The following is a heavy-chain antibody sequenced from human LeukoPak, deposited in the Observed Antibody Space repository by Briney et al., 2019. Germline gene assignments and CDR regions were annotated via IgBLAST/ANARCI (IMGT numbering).Heavy chain of an antibody. V-gene: IGHV3-7*01. CDR2: IKQDGSEK. CDR3: ARDMVPQNIVATISDY. CDR1: GLTFSSYW. Sequence: GGSLRLSCAASGLTFSSYWMSWVRQAPGKGLEWVANIKQDGSEKYYVDSVKGRFTISRDNAKNSLYLQMNSLRAEDTAVYYCARDMVPQNIVATISDYWGQGTMVTVSS. J-gene: IGHJ4*02. D-gene: IGHD5-12*01.